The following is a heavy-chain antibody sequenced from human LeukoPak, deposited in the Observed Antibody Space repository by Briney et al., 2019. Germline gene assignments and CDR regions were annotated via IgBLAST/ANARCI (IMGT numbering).Heavy chain of an antibody. V-gene: IGHV1-69*13. CDR3: ARVSNYYDSSGYYYYFDY. CDR2: IIPIFGTA. Sequence: SVKVSCKASGGTFSSYAISWVRQAPGQGLEWMGGIIPIFGTANYAQKFQGRVTITADESTSTAYMELSSLRSEDTAVYYCARVSNYYDSSGYYYYFDYWGQGTLVTVSS. CDR1: GGTFSSYA. D-gene: IGHD3-22*01. J-gene: IGHJ4*02.